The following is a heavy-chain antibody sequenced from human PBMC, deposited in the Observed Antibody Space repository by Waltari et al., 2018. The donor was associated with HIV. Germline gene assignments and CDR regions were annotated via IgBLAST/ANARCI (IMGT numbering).Heavy chain of an antibody. J-gene: IGHJ5*02. Sequence: QVQLHQWGAGLLKPSETLSLTCAVYGGSFSGYYWSWIRQPPGKGLQWIGQINHSGSTGFSPSCKSRLSMAVDTSNNQFSLKLTSLTAADTAVYYCARGRDLFTYNISSVVWFDPWGQGTLVTVSS. CDR1: GGSFSGYY. CDR2: INHSGST. V-gene: IGHV4-34*01. CDR3: ARGRDLFTYNISSVVWFDP. D-gene: IGHD1-20*01.